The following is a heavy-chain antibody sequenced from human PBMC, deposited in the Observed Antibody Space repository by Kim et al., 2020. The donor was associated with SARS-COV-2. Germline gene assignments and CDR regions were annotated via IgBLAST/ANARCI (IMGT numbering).Heavy chain of an antibody. J-gene: IGHJ4*02. V-gene: IGHV3-11*05. CDR3: AREEETTVTHGVVDY. D-gene: IGHD4-17*01. Sequence: SVKGRFTIYRDNAKNSLYLQMNSLRAEDTAVYYCAREEETTVTHGVVDYWGQGTLVTVSS.